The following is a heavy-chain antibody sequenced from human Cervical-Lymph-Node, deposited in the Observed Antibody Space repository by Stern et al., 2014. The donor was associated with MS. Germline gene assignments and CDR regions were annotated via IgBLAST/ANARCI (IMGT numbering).Heavy chain of an antibody. CDR2: IIPIFGTA. CDR3: ARGWNYDILTAYSY. J-gene: IGHJ4*02. D-gene: IGHD3-9*01. CDR1: GGTFSNYA. Sequence: QVQLVQSGAEVKKPGSSVKVSCKASGGTFSNYAISWVRQAPGQGLEWMGGIIPIFGTANYAQKFQGRVTITADESTSTAYMELSSLRSEDTALYYCARGWNYDILTAYSYWGQGTLVTVSS. V-gene: IGHV1-69*01.